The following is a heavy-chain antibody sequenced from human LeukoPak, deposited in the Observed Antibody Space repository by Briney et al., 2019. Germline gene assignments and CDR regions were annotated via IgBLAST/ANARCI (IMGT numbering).Heavy chain of an antibody. Sequence: PGRSLRLSCAASGFTFDDYAMHWVRQAPGKGLEWVSGISWNSGSIGYADSVKGRFTISRDNAKNSLYLQMNSLRAEDTALYYCAKDKRGMTVIFDYWGQGTLVTVSS. V-gene: IGHV3-9*01. CDR1: GFTFDDYA. CDR2: ISWNSGSI. D-gene: IGHD3-22*01. CDR3: AKDKRGMTVIFDY. J-gene: IGHJ4*02.